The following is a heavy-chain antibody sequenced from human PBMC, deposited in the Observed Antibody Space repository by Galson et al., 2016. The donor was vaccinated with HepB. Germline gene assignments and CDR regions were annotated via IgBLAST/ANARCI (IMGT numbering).Heavy chain of an antibody. CDR3: ARDRYAHYFDSRGPPRD. CDR1: GYTFPSYG. V-gene: IGHV1-18*01. J-gene: IGHJ4*02. D-gene: IGHD3-22*01. CDR2: ISTYNGNT. Sequence: SVKVSCKASGYTFPSYGISWVRQAPGQGLEWMGWISTYNGNTNYAQKLQGRVTMTTDTSTTTAYMELRSLKSDDTAVYYCARDRYAHYFDSRGPPRDWGQGTLVTVSS.